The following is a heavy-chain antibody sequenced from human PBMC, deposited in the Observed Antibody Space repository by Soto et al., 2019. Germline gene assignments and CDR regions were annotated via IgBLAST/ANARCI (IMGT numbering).Heavy chain of an antibody. Sequence: SVKFSCNVSLYPLTELSIHGVRQAPGKGLEWMGGFDPEDGETIYAQKFQGRVTMTEDTSTDTAYMELSSLRSEDTAVYYCATEVIAAVGMDVWGQGTTVTVSS. J-gene: IGHJ6*02. CDR1: LYPLTELS. CDR2: FDPEDGET. CDR3: ATEVIAAVGMDV. V-gene: IGHV1-24*01. D-gene: IGHD2-21*01.